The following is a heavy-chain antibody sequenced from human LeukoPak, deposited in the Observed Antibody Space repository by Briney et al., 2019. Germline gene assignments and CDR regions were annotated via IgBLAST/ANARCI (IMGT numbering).Heavy chain of an antibody. CDR3: ARGTLYNWNRIDY. CDR2: IYYSGST. J-gene: IGHJ4*02. Sequence: PSETLSLTCTVSGGSISSYYWNWIRQPPGKGLEWIGYIYYSGSTNYNPSLKSRVTISLDTSKNQFSLNLTSVTAADTAVYYCARGTLYNWNRIDYWGQGTLVTVSS. V-gene: IGHV4-59*01. CDR1: GGSISSYY. D-gene: IGHD1-1*01.